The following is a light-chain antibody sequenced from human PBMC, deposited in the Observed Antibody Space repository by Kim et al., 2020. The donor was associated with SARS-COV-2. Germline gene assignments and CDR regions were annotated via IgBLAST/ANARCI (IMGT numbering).Light chain of an antibody. CDR3: TVWNGSTWV. CDR1: SGIYVGPFN. V-gene: IGLV5-45*02. Sequence: QLVLTQPSSLSASPGTSASLTCTLPSGIYVGPFNLYWYQQKPGSPPQYLVRYKSDSDKQQGSGVPSRFSGSKDASANAGILFISGLQSDDEADYYCTVWNGSTWVFGGGTQLTVL. J-gene: IGLJ2*01. CDR2: YKSDSDK.